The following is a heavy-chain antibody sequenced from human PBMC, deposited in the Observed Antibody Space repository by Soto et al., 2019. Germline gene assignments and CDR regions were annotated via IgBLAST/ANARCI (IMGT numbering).Heavy chain of an antibody. J-gene: IGHJ6*03. CDR1: GGTISSYY. V-gene: IGHV4-59*01. Sequence: SVTLSLTCPVSGGTISSYYWSWIRKPPGKGLEWIGYIYYSGSTNYNPSLKSRVTILVDTSRNQFSLKLSSVTAADTAVYYCARGGFYYGSGSYNSYYMDVWGKGTTVTVSS. D-gene: IGHD3-10*01. CDR2: IYYSGST. CDR3: ARGGFYYGSGSYNSYYMDV.